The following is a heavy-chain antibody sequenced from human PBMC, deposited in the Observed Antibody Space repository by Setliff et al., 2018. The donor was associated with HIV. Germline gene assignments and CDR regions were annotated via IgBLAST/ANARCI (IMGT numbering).Heavy chain of an antibody. J-gene: IGHJ4*02. CDR3: ARALGISSDSNRFEY. CDR1: GYTFINYG. V-gene: IGHV1-69*13. CDR2: IIPIFGTT. Sequence: ASVKVSCKASGYTFINYGISWVRQAPGQGLEWMGGIIPIFGTTNYAQKFQDRVTITADESTSTAYMELGSLRSEDTAVYYCARALGISSDSNRFEYWGQGTLVTVSS. D-gene: IGHD3-22*01.